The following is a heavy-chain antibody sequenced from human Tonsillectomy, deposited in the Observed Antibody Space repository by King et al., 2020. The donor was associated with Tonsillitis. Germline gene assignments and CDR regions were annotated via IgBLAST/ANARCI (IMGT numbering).Heavy chain of an antibody. D-gene: IGHD3-9*01. CDR2: IYYSGST. V-gene: IGHV4-59*01. J-gene: IGHJ5*02. CDR1: GGSISSYY. CDR3: AGGPLNFDWLYWFDP. Sequence: QLQESGPGLVKPSETLSLTCTVSGGSISSYYWSWIRQPPGKGLEWIGYIYYSGSTNYNPSLKSRVTISVDTSKNQFSLKLSSVTAADTAVYYCAGGPLNFDWLYWFDPWGQGTLVTVSS.